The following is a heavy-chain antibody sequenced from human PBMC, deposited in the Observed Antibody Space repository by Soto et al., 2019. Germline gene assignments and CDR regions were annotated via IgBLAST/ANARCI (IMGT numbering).Heavy chain of an antibody. CDR1: GFTFNSHA. V-gene: IGHV3-23*01. D-gene: IGHD3-22*01. Sequence: EVQLLESGGGLVQPGGSLTLSCAGSGFTFNSHAMSWVRQAPGKGLKWVSVISGDGGTTYYADSVKGRFTTSRDNSKNTVFLHINSLPAEDTAVYYCATGLYLGGYYYDYWGQGTLVAVSS. CDR3: ATGLYLGGYYYDY. J-gene: IGHJ4*02. CDR2: ISGDGGTT.